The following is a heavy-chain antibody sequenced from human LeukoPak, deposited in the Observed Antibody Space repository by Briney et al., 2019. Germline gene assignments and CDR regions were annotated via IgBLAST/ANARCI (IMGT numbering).Heavy chain of an antibody. D-gene: IGHD2-15*01. J-gene: IGHJ4*02. Sequence: PGTSLRLSCAVFGFAFSSLAMHWVRQAPGKGLEWVAFISYDGNNQYYADSVKGRFTISRDNSKNTLYLQMNNLRAEDTAIYYCARVGSRYCSGANCYDGFWGQGTLVSVSS. CDR1: GFAFSSLA. CDR3: ARVGSRYCSGANCYDGF. CDR2: ISYDGNNQ. V-gene: IGHV3-30-3*01.